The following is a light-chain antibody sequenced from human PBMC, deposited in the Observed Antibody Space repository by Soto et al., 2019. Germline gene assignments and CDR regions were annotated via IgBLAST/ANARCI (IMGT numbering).Light chain of an antibody. V-gene: IGKV3-11*01. J-gene: IGKJ4*01. Sequence: RHSQSVSNYAACYQQKPRQAPRLLIYDASYRATSLPARFGGGGSATDSTLSISMQEAEDFAVYYCQQRSDWLTFGGGTKVDIK. CDR3: QQRSDWLT. CDR1: QSVSNY. CDR2: DAS.